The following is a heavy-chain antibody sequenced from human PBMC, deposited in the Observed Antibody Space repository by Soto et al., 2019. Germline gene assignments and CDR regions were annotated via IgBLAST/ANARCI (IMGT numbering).Heavy chain of an antibody. CDR2: INHSGST. CDR3: ARRGRGTMVRGVRYYYYMDV. Sequence: QVQLQQWGAGLLKPSETLSLTCAVYGGSFSGYYWSWIRQPPGKGLEWIGEINHSGSTNYNPSLKSRVNISVDTSKNQFSLKLSSVTAADTAVYYCARRGRGTMVRGVRYYYYMDVWGKGTTVTVSS. V-gene: IGHV4-34*01. CDR1: GGSFSGYY. D-gene: IGHD3-10*01. J-gene: IGHJ6*03.